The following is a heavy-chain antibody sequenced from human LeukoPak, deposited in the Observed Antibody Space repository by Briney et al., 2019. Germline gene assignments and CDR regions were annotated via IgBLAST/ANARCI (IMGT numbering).Heavy chain of an antibody. CDR2: IYTSGSA. J-gene: IGHJ4*02. D-gene: IGHD3-22*01. CDR3: ARLRDYYDTSSFYFDY. CDR1: GGSISIYY. V-gene: IGHV4-4*07. Sequence: SETLSLTCTVSGGSISIYYWSWVRQPAGKGLEWIGRIYTSGSASHNPSLKSRVLMSVDTSKNQFSLTLTSVTAADTAVYYCARLRDYYDTSSFYFDYWGQGTLVTVSS.